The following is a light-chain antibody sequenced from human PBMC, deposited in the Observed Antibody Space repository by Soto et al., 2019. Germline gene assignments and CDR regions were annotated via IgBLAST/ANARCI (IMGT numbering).Light chain of an antibody. CDR2: AAS. CDR1: QDIRHD. J-gene: IGKJ1*01. Sequence: AIQMTKSPSPLSASVGDRVTITCRASQDIRHDIGWYQQRPGKAPKLLIYAASTLQSGVPSRFSGSGSGTDFTLTITSLQPDDFATYYCLQDYGYPRTFGQGTKVDIK. CDR3: LQDYGYPRT. V-gene: IGKV1-6*01.